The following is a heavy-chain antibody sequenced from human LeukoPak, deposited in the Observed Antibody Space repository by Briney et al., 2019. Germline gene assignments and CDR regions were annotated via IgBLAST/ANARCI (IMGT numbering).Heavy chain of an antibody. CDR2: ISYDGSNK. D-gene: IGHD3-10*01. CDR1: GFTFSSYG. J-gene: IGHJ4*02. V-gene: IGHV3-30*03. CDR3: VRPNLVRELIIRLLRFDY. Sequence: QPGRSLRLSCAASGFTFSSYGMHWVRQAPGKGLEWVAIISYDGSNKYYADSVKGRFTISRDNSKDTLYLQMNSLRTEDTAVYYCVRPNLVRELIIRLLRFDYWGQGTLVTVSS.